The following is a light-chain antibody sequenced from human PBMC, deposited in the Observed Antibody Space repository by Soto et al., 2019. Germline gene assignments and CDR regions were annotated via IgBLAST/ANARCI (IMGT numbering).Light chain of an antibody. CDR1: QSINNY. V-gene: IGKV1-5*01. Sequence: DIQMTQSPSALSVSVVDGFTSTCLASQSINNYLNWYLQRPGQAPKLLIRSASTLQRGVPSRFSGSGSGTEFTLTISSLQPDDFATYYCQHYNSYSEAFGQGTKV. CDR3: QHYNSYSEA. J-gene: IGKJ1*01. CDR2: SAS.